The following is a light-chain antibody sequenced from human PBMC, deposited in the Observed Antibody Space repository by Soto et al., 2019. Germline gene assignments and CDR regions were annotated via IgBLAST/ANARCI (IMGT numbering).Light chain of an antibody. V-gene: IGKV2-30*01. Sequence: DVVLTQSPLSLPVTLGQSASISCRSTPSLVYSDGNIYLNWVQQRPGQSPRRLIYKVSNRVSGVPDRFSGSVSGHDFTPKISRVEAEDVGGYYCMQGTHWPPITFGQGTRLEIK. J-gene: IGKJ5*01. CDR3: MQGTHWPPIT. CDR2: KVS. CDR1: PSLVYSDGNIY.